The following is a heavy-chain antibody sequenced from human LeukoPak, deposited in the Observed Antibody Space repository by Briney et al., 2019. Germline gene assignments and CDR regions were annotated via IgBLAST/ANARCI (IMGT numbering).Heavy chain of an antibody. J-gene: IGHJ4*02. D-gene: IGHD4-17*01. V-gene: IGHV4-59*08. CDR2: IYYSGST. Sequence: PSETLSLTCTVSGGSISSYYWSWSRQPPGKGLEWIGYIYYSGSTNYNPSLKSRVTISVDTSKNQFSLKLSSVTAADTAVYYCARHVIGDHFDYWGQGTLVTVSS. CDR1: GGSISSYY. CDR3: ARHVIGDHFDY.